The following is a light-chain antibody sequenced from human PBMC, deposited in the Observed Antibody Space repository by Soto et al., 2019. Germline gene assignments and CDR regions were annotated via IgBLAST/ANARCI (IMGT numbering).Light chain of an antibody. CDR1: QAIYNY. CDR3: QKFSAVPT. V-gene: IGKV1-27*01. CDR2: AAS. J-gene: IGKJ4*01. Sequence: DIQMTQSPSSLSASVGDRVTITCRASQAIYNYLAWYQQKPGKVPTLLISAASTLQSGVPSRFSGSGSGTDFTPTIRSLQSEDVATYYCQKFSAVPTFGGGTKVEI.